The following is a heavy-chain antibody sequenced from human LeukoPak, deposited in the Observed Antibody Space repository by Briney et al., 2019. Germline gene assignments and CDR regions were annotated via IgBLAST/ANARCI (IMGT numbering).Heavy chain of an antibody. J-gene: IGHJ4*02. V-gene: IGHV1-18*01. CDR1: GYTFTSYG. D-gene: IGHD6-6*01. Sequence: GASVTLSCTASGYTFTSYGISWVRQAPGQGLEWMGWISAYNGNTNYAQKLQGRGTMTTDTSTSTAYLELRSLRSDDTAVYYCARSPGIAARPPFDYWGQGTLVTVSS. CDR2: ISAYNGNT. CDR3: ARSPGIAARPPFDY.